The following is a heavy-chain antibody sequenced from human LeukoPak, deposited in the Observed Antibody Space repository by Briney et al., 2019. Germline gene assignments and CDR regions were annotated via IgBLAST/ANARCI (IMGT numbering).Heavy chain of an antibody. D-gene: IGHD1-26*01. J-gene: IGHJ3*02. CDR2: ISSSGSTT. CDR3: ARDWAVKPGGATAFDAFDI. CDR1: GFTFSDYY. V-gene: IGHV3-11*01. Sequence: GGSLRLSCAASGFTFSDYYMTWIRQAPGKGLELISYISSSGSTTYYADSVKGRFTISRDNTKNSLYLQMNSLRAEDTAVYYCARDWAVKPGGATAFDAFDIWGQGTMVTVSS.